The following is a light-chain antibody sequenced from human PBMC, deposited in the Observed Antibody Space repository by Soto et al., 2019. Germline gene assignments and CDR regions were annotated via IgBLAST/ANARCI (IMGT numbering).Light chain of an antibody. CDR1: QAIRND. CDR3: LQYNSYPWT. Sequence: DIQMTQSPSSLSASFGDRITITCGASQAIRNDLAWYQQKTGKAPKRLIFAASSLQSGVPSRFSGSGYGTEVNLTISSLQPEDFANYYCLQYNSYPWTFGQGTKVDIK. J-gene: IGKJ1*01. CDR2: AAS. V-gene: IGKV1-17*01.